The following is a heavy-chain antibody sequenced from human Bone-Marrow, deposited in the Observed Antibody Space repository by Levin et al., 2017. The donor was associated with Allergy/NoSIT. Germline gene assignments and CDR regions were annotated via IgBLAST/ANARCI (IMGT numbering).Heavy chain of an antibody. Sequence: GESLKISCAASGFTFNNYHMNWLRQAPGKGLEWVASLSSNSSYIFYADSVKGRFTISRDNAKSSLFLQMNSLTAEDTAVYYCASGSGFRGYTYGAFYFASWGQGTLVTVSS. V-gene: IGHV3-21*01. CDR3: ASGSGFRGYTYGAFYFAS. J-gene: IGHJ4*02. D-gene: IGHD5-18*01. CDR2: LSSNSSYI. CDR1: GFTFNNYH.